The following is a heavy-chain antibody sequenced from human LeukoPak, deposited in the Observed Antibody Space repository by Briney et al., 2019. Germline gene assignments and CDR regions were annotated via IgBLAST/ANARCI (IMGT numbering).Heavy chain of an antibody. CDR1: GFTISSNH. CDR2: ISGSGGST. J-gene: IGHJ4*02. D-gene: IGHD6-19*01. Sequence: PGGSLRLSCATSGFTISSNHINWVRQAPGKGLEWVSAISGSGGSTYYADSVKGRFTISRDNSKNTLYLQMNSLRAEDTAVYYCAKFDSSGWWLWGQGTLVTVSS. CDR3: AKFDSSGWWL. V-gene: IGHV3-23*01.